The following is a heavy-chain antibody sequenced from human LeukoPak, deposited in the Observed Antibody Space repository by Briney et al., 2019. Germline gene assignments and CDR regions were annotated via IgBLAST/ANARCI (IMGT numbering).Heavy chain of an antibody. D-gene: IGHD3-22*01. J-gene: IGHJ4*02. Sequence: GGSLRLSCAASGFTVSSNYMSWVRQAPGKGLEWVSSISSSSSYIYYADSVKGRFTISRDNAKNSLYLQMNSLRAEDTAVYYCARRLKGLPVDYWGQGTLVTVSS. CDR3: ARRLKGLPVDY. CDR1: GFTVSSNY. V-gene: IGHV3-21*01. CDR2: ISSSSSYI.